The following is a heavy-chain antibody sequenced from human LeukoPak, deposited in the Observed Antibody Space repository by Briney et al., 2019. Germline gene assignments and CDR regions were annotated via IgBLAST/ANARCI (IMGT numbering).Heavy chain of an antibody. J-gene: IGHJ6*02. CDR3: EGVGYYYGMDV. D-gene: IGHD2-15*01. CDR1: GFTFSSYA. Sequence: GGSLRLSCAASGFTFSSYAMSWVRQAPGKGLEWVSAISGSGGSTYHADSVKGRFTISRDNSKNTLYLQMNSLRAEDTAVYYCEGVGYYYGMDVWGQGTTVTVSS. V-gene: IGHV3-23*01. CDR2: ISGSGGST.